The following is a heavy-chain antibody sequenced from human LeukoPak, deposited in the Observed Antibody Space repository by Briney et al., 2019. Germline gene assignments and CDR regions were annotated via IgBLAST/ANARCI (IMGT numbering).Heavy chain of an antibody. CDR2: IYYSGST. Sequence: PSETLSLTCTVSGGSISSSSYYWGWIRQPPGKGLEWIGSIYYSGSTYYNPSLKSRVTISVDTSKNQFSLKLSSETAADTAVYYCARVDRRSTSFYYYYYMDVWGKGTTVTVSS. J-gene: IGHJ6*03. CDR3: ARVDRRSTSFYYYYYMDV. D-gene: IGHD2-2*01. CDR1: GGSISSSSYY. V-gene: IGHV4-39*07.